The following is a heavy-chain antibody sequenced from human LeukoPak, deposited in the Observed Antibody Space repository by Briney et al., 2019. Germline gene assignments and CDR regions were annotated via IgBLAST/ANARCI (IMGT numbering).Heavy chain of an antibody. CDR1: GFTFSSYS. J-gene: IGHJ4*02. CDR3: ARDKYGGATILY. D-gene: IGHD1-26*01. CDR2: ISSSSSYI. V-gene: IGHV3-21*01. Sequence: GSLRLSCAASGFTFSSYSMNWVRQAPGKGLEWVSSISSSSSYIYYADSVKGRFTISRDNAKNSLYLQMNSLRAEDTAVYYCARDKYGGATILYWGQGTLVTVSS.